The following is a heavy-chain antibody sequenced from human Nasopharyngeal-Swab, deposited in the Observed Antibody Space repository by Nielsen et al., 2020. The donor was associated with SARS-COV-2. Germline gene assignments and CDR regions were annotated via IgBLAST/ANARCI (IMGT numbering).Heavy chain of an antibody. CDR1: GGSISSGGYY. CDR2: IYYSGST. D-gene: IGHD6-19*01. V-gene: IGHV4-31*03. J-gene: IGHJ4*02. CDR3: ARSDSSGWYYFDY. Sequence: SETLSLTCTVSGGSISSGGYYWSWIRQHPGKGLEWIGYIYYSGSTYYNPSLKSRVTITVDTSKNQFSLKLSSVTAADTAVYYCARSDSSGWYYFDYWGQGTLVTVSS.